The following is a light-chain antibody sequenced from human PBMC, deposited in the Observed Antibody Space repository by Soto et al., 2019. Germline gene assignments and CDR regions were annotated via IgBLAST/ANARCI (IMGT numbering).Light chain of an antibody. Sequence: SQSTLALSPGEKATLSRRASQSGSGNFLAWYQQKPGQAPRLLIYYASIRATGIPDRFSGSGSGTDFTLTISRLQREDFAVYYCQPYGDPSCAFGQGSKEDI. V-gene: IGKV3-20*01. CDR2: YAS. J-gene: IGKJ1*01. CDR3: QPYGDPSCA. CDR1: QSGSGNF.